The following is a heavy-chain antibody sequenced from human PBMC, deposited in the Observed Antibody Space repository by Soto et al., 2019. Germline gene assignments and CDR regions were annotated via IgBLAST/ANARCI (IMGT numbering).Heavy chain of an antibody. CDR2: SRNKANGYTT. Sequence: PGGSLRLSCVVSGFTFSDHYMDWVRQAPGKGLEWVGRSRNKANGYTTEYAASVKGRFTVSRDDSKNSPYLQMNSLKTEDTAVYYCASRYTGTYDYWGQGTLVTVSS. CDR1: GFTFSDHY. V-gene: IGHV3-72*01. CDR3: ASRYTGTYDY. J-gene: IGHJ4*02. D-gene: IGHD1-26*01.